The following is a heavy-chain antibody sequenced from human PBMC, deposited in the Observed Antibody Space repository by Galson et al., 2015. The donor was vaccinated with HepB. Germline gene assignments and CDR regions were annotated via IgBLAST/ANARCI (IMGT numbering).Heavy chain of an antibody. CDR2: INSGGGA. J-gene: IGHJ4*02. CDR3: TTDLRRGSEF. D-gene: IGHD1-14*01. CDR1: GFAFSTYA. Sequence: SLRLSCAASGFAFSTYAMSWVHQAPGKGLEWVSGINSGGGAYYADSAKGRFTVARDDSKNTLYLQINSLRAEDTALYYCTTDLRRGSEFWGQGTLVTVSS. V-gene: IGHV3-23*01.